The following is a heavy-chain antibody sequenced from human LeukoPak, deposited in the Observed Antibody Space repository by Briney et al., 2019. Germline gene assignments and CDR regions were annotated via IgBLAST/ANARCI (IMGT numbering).Heavy chain of an antibody. CDR2: ISSSGSTI. CDR3: ARGAQWLDVDYYGMDV. D-gene: IGHD6-19*01. CDR1: GFTFSDYY. V-gene: IGHV3-11*01. Sequence: GGPLRLSCAASGFTFSDYYMSWIRQAPGKGLEWVSYISSSGSTIYYADSVKGRFTISRDNAKNSLYLQMNSLRAEDTAVYYCARGAQWLDVDYYGMDVWGQGTTVTVSS. J-gene: IGHJ6*02.